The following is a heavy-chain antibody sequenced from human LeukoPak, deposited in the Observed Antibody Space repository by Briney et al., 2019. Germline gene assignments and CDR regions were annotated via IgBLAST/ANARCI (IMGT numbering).Heavy chain of an antibody. CDR2: IYYSGST. Sequence: SQTLSLTCTVSGGSISSGDYYWSWIRQPPGKGLEWIGYIYYSGSTYYNPSLKSRVTMSVDTSKNQFSLKLSSVTAADTAVYYCARQDSGTYLNPLDIWGQGTVVTVSS. CDR1: GGSISSGDYY. J-gene: IGHJ3*02. V-gene: IGHV4-30-4*01. CDR3: ARQDSGTYLNPLDI. D-gene: IGHD1-26*01.